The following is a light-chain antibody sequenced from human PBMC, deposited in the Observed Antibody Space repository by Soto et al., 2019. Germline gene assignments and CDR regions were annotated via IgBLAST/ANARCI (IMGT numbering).Light chain of an antibody. CDR2: RAS. CDR3: QQYHNLWT. J-gene: IGKJ1*01. Sequence: IVLTQSPDTLSVSPGERATLSCRASQGIFSNLAWFQQRPGQAPRLLIYRASTRATKIPARFSGSGSGTEFTLTISSLQSEDSALYYCQQYHNLWTFGQGTKVEIK. CDR1: QGIFSN. V-gene: IGKV3-15*01.